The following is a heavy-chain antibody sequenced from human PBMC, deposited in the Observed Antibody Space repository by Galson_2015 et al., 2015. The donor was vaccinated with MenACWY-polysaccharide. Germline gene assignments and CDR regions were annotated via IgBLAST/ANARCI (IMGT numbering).Heavy chain of an antibody. Sequence: CAISGDSVSSNSASWNWIRQSPSGGLEWLGRTYYRSKWYYDYALFVKSRITLNPDTSKNQVSLQLNSMTPEDTAVYYCARAPDFFTRGFDYWGLGTLVTVSS. D-gene: IGHD2-2*01. J-gene: IGHJ4*02. CDR1: GDSVSSNSAS. CDR2: TYYRSKWYY. CDR3: ARAPDFFTRGFDY. V-gene: IGHV6-1*01.